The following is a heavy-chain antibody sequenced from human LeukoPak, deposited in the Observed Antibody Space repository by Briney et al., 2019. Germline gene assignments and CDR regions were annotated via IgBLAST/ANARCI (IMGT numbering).Heavy chain of an antibody. CDR2: IGVRGDAT. Sequence: GGSLRLSCAASGFTFRTYAMGWVRQAPGKGLEWVSAIGVRGDATYYADTVKGRFTISRDNSKNTLYLQMSSLRAEDTALYYCATSFNWNYDHWGQGTLVTVSS. CDR1: GFTFRTYA. V-gene: IGHV3-23*01. D-gene: IGHD1-7*01. CDR3: ATSFNWNYDH. J-gene: IGHJ5*02.